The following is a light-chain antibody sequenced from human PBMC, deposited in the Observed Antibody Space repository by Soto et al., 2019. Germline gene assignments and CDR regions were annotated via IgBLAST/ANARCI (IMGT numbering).Light chain of an antibody. CDR2: EVT. J-gene: IGLJ1*01. V-gene: IGLV2-8*01. Sequence: QSALTQPPSASGSPGQSVTIPCTGTSSDVGAYDHVSWYQQHPGKAPKLIIHEVTKRPAGVPDRFSGSKSGNTASLTVSGLQAEDEADYYCSSDAGNYNYVFGTGTKLTVL. CDR3: SSDAGNYNYV. CDR1: SSDVGAYDH.